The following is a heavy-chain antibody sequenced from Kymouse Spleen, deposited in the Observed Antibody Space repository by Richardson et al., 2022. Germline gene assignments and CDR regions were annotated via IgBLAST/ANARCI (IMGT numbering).Heavy chain of an antibody. CDR2: ISSSSSYI. CDR3: ARDGVGAYAFDI. D-gene: IGHD1-26*01. V-gene: IGHV3-21*03. J-gene: IGHJ3*02. Sequence: EVQLVESGGGLVKPGGSLRLSCAASGFTFSSYSMNWVRQAPGKGLEWVSSISSSSSYIYYADSVKGRFTISRDNAKNSLYLQMNSLRAEDTAVYYCARDGVGAYAFDIWGQGTMVTVSS. CDR1: GFTFSSYS.